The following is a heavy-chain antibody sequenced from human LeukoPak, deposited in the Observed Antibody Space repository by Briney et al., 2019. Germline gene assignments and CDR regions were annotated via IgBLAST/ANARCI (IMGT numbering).Heavy chain of an antibody. CDR2: INWNGGST. CDR1: GFTFDDYG. V-gene: IGHV3-20*04. CDR3: ARDPLYCSSTSCYSDY. D-gene: IGHD2-2*01. Sequence: GGSLRLSCAASGFTFDDYGMSWVRQAPGKGLEWVSGINWNGGSTGYADSVKGRFTISRDNAKNSLYLQMNSLRAEDTALYYCARDPLYCSSTSCYSDYWGQGTLVTVSS. J-gene: IGHJ4*02.